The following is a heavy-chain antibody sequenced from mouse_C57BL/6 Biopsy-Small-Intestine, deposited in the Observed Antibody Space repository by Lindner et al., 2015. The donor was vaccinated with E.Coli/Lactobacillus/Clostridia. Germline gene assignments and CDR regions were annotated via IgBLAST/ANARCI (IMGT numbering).Heavy chain of an antibody. CDR1: GFNIKDYY. Sequence: VQLQESGAELVKPGASVKLSCTTSGFNIKDYYMHWVKQKTEQGLEWIGRIDPEDGDTEYAPKFQGKATMTADTSSNTAYLQLSSLTSEDTAVYYCTTRTAQATSLFAYWGQGTLVTVST. V-gene: IGHV14-1*01. D-gene: IGHD3-2*02. J-gene: IGHJ3*01. CDR3: TTRTAQATSLFAY. CDR2: IDPEDGDT.